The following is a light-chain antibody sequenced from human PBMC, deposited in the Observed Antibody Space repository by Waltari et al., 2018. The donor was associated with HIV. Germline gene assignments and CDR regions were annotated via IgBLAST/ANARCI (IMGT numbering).Light chain of an antibody. CDR2: EVT. CDR3: SSYAGSTVI. CDR1: SPDVAAYTY. J-gene: IGLJ2*01. V-gene: IGLV2-8*01. Sequence: QSALTQPPSASGSPGQSVTISCTGTSPDVAAYTYVSWYQQHSGEAPKLIIYEVTKRPSGVPDRFSGSKSGNTASLTVSGLQAEDEADFYCSSYAGSTVIFGGGTKLTVL.